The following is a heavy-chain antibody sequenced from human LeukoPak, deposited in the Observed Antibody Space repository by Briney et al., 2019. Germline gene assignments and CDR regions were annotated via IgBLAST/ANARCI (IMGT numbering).Heavy chain of an antibody. J-gene: IGHJ4*02. D-gene: IGHD3-10*02. CDR2: ISNKVGYI. CDR3: ARGTMFLYYFDY. V-gene: IGHV3-21*01. Sequence: GGSLRLSCAASGFNFNDYSMNWVRQAPGKGLEWVSAISNKVGYIYYADSVKGRFTMSRDNAKNSLFLQIDSLRADDTAVYYCARGTMFLYYFDYWGQGTLVTVSS. CDR1: GFNFNDYS.